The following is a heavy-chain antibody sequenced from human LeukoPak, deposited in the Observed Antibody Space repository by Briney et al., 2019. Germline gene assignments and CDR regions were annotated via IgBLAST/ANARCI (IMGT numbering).Heavy chain of an antibody. CDR1: GFTFDDYA. Sequence: GGSLRLSCAASGFTFDDYAMHWVRQAPGKGLEWVSGISWNSGSIGYADPVKGRFTISRDNAKNSLYLQMNSLRAEDTALYYCAKADVGGNSDYWGQGTLVTVSS. V-gene: IGHV3-9*01. D-gene: IGHD6-19*01. J-gene: IGHJ4*02. CDR3: AKADVGGNSDY. CDR2: ISWNSGSI.